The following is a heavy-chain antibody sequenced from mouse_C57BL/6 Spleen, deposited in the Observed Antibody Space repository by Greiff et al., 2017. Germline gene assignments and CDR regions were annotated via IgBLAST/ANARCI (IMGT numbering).Heavy chain of an antibody. CDR3: ARRGSSYDWYLDV. Sequence: QVQLQQPGAELVRPGSSVKLSCKASGYTFTSYWMHWVKQRPIQGLEWIGNIDPSDSETHYNQKFKDKATLTVDKSSSTAYMQLSSLTSEDSAVYYCARRGSSYDWYLDVWGTGTTVTVSS. D-gene: IGHD1-1*01. CDR1: GYTFTSYW. V-gene: IGHV1-52*01. J-gene: IGHJ1*03. CDR2: IDPSDSET.